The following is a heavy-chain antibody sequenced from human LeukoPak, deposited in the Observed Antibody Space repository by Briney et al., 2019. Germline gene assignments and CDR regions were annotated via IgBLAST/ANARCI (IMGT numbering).Heavy chain of an antibody. D-gene: IGHD3-10*01. V-gene: IGHV4-59*12. Sequence: SETLSLTCTVSGGSISSYYWSWIRQPPGKGLEWIGYIYYSGSTNYNPSLKSRVTISVDTSKNQFSLKLSSVTAADTAVYYCARDRIYGSGSDHFDYWGQGTLVTVSS. CDR2: IYYSGST. CDR3: ARDRIYGSGSDHFDY. J-gene: IGHJ4*02. CDR1: GGSISSYY.